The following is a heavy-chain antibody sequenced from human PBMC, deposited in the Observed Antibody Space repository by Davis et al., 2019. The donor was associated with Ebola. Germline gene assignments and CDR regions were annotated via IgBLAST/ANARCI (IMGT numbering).Heavy chain of an antibody. CDR1: GGSITSSSSY. CDR3: ARDRGDRIAVAGTTLYYYYGMDV. V-gene: IGHV4-61*01. Sequence: SETLSLTCTVSGGSITSSSSYWGWIRQPPRKGLEWIGYIYYSGSTNYNPSLKSRVSISVDTSKNQFSLKLSSVTAADTAVYYCARDRGDRIAVAGTTLYYYYGMDVWGKGTTVTVSS. CDR2: IYYSGST. D-gene: IGHD6-19*01. J-gene: IGHJ6*04.